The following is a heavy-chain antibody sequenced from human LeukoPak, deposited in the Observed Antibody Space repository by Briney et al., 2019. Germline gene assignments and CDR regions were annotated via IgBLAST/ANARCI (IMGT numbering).Heavy chain of an antibody. Sequence: GASVKVSCKASGYTFIGYYMHWVRQAPGQGLEWMGWINPNSGVTNYARRFQGRVTLTRDTSISTAYMELSRLRSDDTAVYYCARGSAGLGYCTNGVCYEPPFGYWGQGTLVTVSS. CDR2: INPNSGVT. CDR1: GYTFIGYY. D-gene: IGHD2-8*01. V-gene: IGHV1-2*02. J-gene: IGHJ4*02. CDR3: ARGSAGLGYCTNGVCYEPPFGY.